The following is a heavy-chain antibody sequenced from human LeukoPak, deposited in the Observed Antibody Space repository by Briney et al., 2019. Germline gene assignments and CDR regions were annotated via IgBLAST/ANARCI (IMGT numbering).Heavy chain of an antibody. CDR2: IYASSGST. CDR3: ARLIAARWYYFDY. D-gene: IGHD6-6*01. J-gene: IGHJ4*02. CDR1: GDSISRFY. V-gene: IGHV4-4*07. Sequence: SETLSLTCTVSGDSISRFYWNWIRQPAGKGLEWIGRIYASSGSTKYNPSLKSRVTISVDTSKNQFSLKLSSVTAADTAVYYCARLIAARWYYFDYWGQGTLVTVSS.